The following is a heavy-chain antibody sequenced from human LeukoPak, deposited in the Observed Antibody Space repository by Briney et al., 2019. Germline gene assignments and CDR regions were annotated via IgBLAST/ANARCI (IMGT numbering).Heavy chain of an antibody. Sequence: ASVKVYCKASGYTFTSYGISWVRQAPGQGLEWMGWISAYNGNTNYAQKLQGRVTMTTDTPTSTAYMELRSLRSDDTAVYYCARGSRYQLLYWFEPWGQGTLVTASS. D-gene: IGHD2-2*01. CDR3: ARGSRYQLLYWFEP. J-gene: IGHJ5*02. CDR2: ISAYNGNT. CDR1: GYTFTSYG. V-gene: IGHV1-18*01.